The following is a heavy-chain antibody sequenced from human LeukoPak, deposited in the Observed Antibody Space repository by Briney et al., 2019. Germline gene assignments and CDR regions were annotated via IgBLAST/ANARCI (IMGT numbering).Heavy chain of an antibody. Sequence: SETLSLTCTVSGGSISSSRYYGGWIRQPPGKGLEWIGSKYYSGSTYYNPSLKNRVTISVDTSKNQFSLKLSSVTAADTAVYYCARVYPYYYYMDVWGKGTTVTISS. CDR3: ARVYPYYYYMDV. CDR1: GGSISSSRYY. V-gene: IGHV4-39*01. D-gene: IGHD2-8*01. J-gene: IGHJ6*03. CDR2: KYYSGST.